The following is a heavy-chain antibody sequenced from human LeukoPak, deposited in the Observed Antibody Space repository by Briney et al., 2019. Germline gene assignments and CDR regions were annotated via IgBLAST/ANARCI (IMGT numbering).Heavy chain of an antibody. J-gene: IGHJ5*02. CDR1: GYTFAGYY. CDR2: INPNSGGK. CDR3: ARDRLRIAAAGGNWFDP. Sequence: GASVKVFCKASGYTFAGYYMHWVRQDPGQGLEWMGRINPNSGGKNYAQKFEGRVTIARDTSISTAYMELSRLRSDDTAVYYCARDRLRIAAAGGNWFDPWGQGTLVTVSS. V-gene: IGHV1-2*06. D-gene: IGHD6-13*01.